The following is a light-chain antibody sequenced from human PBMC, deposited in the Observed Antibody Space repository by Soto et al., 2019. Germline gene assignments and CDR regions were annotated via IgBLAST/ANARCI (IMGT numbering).Light chain of an antibody. CDR1: QSVSSY. V-gene: IGKV3-11*01. J-gene: IGKJ5*01. CDR2: DAS. Sequence: EILLTQSPATQSLSPGERATLSCRASQSVSSYLAWYQQKPGQAPRLLIYDASNRATGIPARFSGSGSGTDFTLTISRLEPEDFAVYYCQQRSNWPPITFGQGTRLEIK. CDR3: QQRSNWPPIT.